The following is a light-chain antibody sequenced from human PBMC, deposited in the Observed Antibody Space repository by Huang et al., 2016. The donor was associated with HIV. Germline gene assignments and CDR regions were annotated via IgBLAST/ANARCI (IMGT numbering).Light chain of an antibody. CDR3: QQYDDVPIS. J-gene: IGKJ4*01. CDR2: DAS. Sequence: DIQMTQSPSSLSASVGDRVTITCKASQDINNFLNWYQQKPGKAPKLLILDASNLQTGVPSSFSGSGSGTHFTFTITSLQRDDIGTYYCQQYDDVPISFGGGTKV. CDR1: QDINNF. V-gene: IGKV1-33*01.